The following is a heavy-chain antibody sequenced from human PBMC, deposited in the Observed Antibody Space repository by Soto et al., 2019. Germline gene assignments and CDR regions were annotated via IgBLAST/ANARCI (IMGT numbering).Heavy chain of an antibody. CDR1: GGTFSSYA. Sequence: GASVKVSCKASGGTFSSYAISWVRQAPGQRLEWMGGIIPIFGTANYAQKFQGRVTITADESTSTAYMELSSLRSEDTAVYYCARARPSDLDGNYYYYGMDVWGQGTTVTVSS. D-gene: IGHD4-17*01. CDR2: IIPIFGTA. J-gene: IGHJ6*02. V-gene: IGHV1-69*01. CDR3: ARARPSDLDGNYYYYGMDV.